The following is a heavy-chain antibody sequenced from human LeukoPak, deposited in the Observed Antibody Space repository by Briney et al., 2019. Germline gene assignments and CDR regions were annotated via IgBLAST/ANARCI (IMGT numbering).Heavy chain of an antibody. D-gene: IGHD2-2*01. CDR1: GSTFSSYA. V-gene: IGHV3-30*04. CDR2: ISYEGAYK. J-gene: IGHJ4*02. Sequence: GGALRLSCAAPGSTFSSYAMLWVRQAPGKGLEWVATISYEGAYKFYADSVKGRCTISRDNSMNTLYLQMNSLGAEDTAVYYCARMGYCTSTTCYHYFEYWGQGTLVIVSS. CDR3: ARMGYCTSTTCYHYFEY.